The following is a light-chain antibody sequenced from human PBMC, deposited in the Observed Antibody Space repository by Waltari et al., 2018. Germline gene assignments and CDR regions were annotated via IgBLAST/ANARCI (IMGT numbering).Light chain of an antibody. CDR1: NNDIGSYNL. V-gene: IGLV2-23*02. J-gene: IGLJ2*01. CDR2: AVN. Sequence: QSALTQPASVSGSPGQSITISCTGTNNDIGSYNLVSWYQQHPDKAPQVIIVAVNKRPSGVYNRFSGSKSGNTASLTVSGLHPEDEADYYCCSYAGTPRVVFGGGTKLTVL. CDR3: CSYAGTPRVV.